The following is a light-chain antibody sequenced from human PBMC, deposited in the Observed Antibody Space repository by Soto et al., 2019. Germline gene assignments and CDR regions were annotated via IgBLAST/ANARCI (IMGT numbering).Light chain of an antibody. V-gene: IGLV2-14*01. J-gene: IGLJ1*01. CDR1: SSDVGGYNY. Sequence: QSVLPRPASVSGSPGQSITISCTGTSSDVGGYNYVSWYQQHPGKAPKLMIYEVSNRPSGVSNRFSGSKSGNTASLTISGLQAEDEADYYCSSYTSSSTLVFGTGTKVTVL. CDR2: EVS. CDR3: SSYTSSSTLV.